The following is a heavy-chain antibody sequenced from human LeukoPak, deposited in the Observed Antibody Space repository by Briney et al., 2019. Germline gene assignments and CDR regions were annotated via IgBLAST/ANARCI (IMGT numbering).Heavy chain of an antibody. CDR1: GFTFSSYA. V-gene: IGHV3-23*01. Sequence: GGSLRLSCAASGFTFSSYAMSWVRQAPGRGLEWVSAISGSGGSTYYADSVKGRFTISRDNSKNTLYLQMNSLRDEDTAVYYCAREGGLTEGGFDYWGQGTLVTVSS. CDR3: AREGGLTEGGFDY. D-gene: IGHD1-14*01. CDR2: ISGSGGST. J-gene: IGHJ4*02.